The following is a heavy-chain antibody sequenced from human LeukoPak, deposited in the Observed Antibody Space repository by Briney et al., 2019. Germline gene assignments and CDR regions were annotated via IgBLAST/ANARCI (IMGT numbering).Heavy chain of an antibody. CDR3: ARQVSSPSSRPSYFDY. J-gene: IGHJ4*02. V-gene: IGHV4-59*08. D-gene: IGHD2-2*01. CDR2: IYYSGST. Sequence: SETLSLTCTVSGGSISSYYWSWIRQPPGKGLEWIGYIYYSGSTNYNPSLKSRVTISVDTSKNQFSLRLSSVTAADTAVYYCARQVSSPSSRPSYFDYWGQGTLVTVSS. CDR1: GGSISSYY.